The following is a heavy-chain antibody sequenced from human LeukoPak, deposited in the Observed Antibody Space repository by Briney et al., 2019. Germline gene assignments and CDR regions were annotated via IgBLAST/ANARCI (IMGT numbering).Heavy chain of an antibody. V-gene: IGHV3-7*01. CDR1: GFTFSSYS. CDR3: ARARIGHIFDY. J-gene: IGHJ4*02. Sequence: GGSLRLSCAASGFTFSSYSMNWVRQAPGKGLEWLTKIKHDGSEKFYVDSVKGRFTISRDNAKNSLYLQMNTLRVEDTAVYYCARARIGHIFDYWGQGILVTVSS. D-gene: IGHD2-21*01. CDR2: IKHDGSEK.